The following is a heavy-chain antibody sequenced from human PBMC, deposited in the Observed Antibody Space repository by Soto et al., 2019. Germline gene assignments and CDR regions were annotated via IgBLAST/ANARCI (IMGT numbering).Heavy chain of an antibody. CDR2: MYYSGSP. V-gene: IGHV4-39*01. CDR3: ARLLYDRSGYYYFDL. CDR1: GGSISSRNYY. Sequence: QLQLQESGPGLVKPSETLSLTCTVSGGSISSRNYYWGWIRQPPGKGLEWIGSMYYSGSPYHNPSLKSRVTISVDTSKNQCSLKLTSVTAADTAIYYCARLLYDRSGYYYFDLWGQGIPVTVSS. J-gene: IGHJ4*02. D-gene: IGHD3-22*01.